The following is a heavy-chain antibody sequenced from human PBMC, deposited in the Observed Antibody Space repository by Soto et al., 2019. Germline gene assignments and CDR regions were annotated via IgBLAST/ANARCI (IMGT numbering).Heavy chain of an antibody. V-gene: IGHV3-21*01. CDR3: ARATPHDFWSGSIYFDY. CDR1: GFTFSSYS. CDR2: ISSSSSYI. J-gene: IGHJ4*02. D-gene: IGHD3-3*01. Sequence: PGGSLRLSCAASGFTFSSYSMNWVRQAPGKGLEWVSSISSSSSYIYYADSVKGQFNISTDNANKSLYLQMNSLRAEDTAVYYCARATPHDFWSGSIYFDYWGQGTMVTVSS.